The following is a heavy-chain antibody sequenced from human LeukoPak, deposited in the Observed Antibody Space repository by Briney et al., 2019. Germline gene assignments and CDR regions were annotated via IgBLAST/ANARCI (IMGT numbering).Heavy chain of an antibody. D-gene: IGHD6-19*01. CDR2: IYYSGST. CDR1: GGSFSGYY. CDR3: ARIHSSGWYFDP. Sequence: SETLSPTCAVYGGSFSGYYWSWIRQPPGKGLEWIGYIYYSGSTNYNPSLKSRVTISVDTSKNQFSLKLSSVTAADTAVYYCARIHSSGWYFDPWGQGTLVTVSS. J-gene: IGHJ5*02. V-gene: IGHV4-59*01.